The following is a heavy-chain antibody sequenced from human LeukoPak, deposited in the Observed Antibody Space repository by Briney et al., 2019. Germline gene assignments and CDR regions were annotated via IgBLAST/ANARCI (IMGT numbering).Heavy chain of an antibody. CDR3: ARVGYSSSWYKEDFDH. CDR1: GGSISSSSYY. CDR2: IYYSGST. V-gene: IGHV4-39*07. D-gene: IGHD6-13*01. J-gene: IGHJ4*02. Sequence: SETLSLTCTVSGGSISSSSYYWGWGRQPPGKGLEWIERIYYSGSTYYNPSLQSRVTIPVHTSKNQFSLQLTYVTAADTAVYYCARVGYSSSWYKEDFDHWGQGTLVTVSS.